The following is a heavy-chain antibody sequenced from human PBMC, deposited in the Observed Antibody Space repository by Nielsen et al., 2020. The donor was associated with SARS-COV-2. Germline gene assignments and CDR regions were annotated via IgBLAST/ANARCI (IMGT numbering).Heavy chain of an antibody. D-gene: IGHD6-13*01. V-gene: IGHV3-21*01. Sequence: GESLKISCAASGFTFSSYSMNWVRQAPGKGLEWVSSISSSSTCIYYADSVKGRFTISRNNGRDSLYLQMNSLRAEDTAVYYCAREGADSSSWYTDYWGQGTLVTVSS. CDR1: GFTFSSYS. CDR2: ISSSSTCI. CDR3: AREGADSSSWYTDY. J-gene: IGHJ4*02.